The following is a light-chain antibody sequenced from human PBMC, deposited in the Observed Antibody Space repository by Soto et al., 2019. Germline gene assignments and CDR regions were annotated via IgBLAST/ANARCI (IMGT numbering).Light chain of an antibody. CDR3: QQFGSSPLAT. Sequence: EIVLTQSPGTLSLSPGERATLSCRASQTISSSFLAWYQQKPGQAPSLLIYRASRRAPGIPDRFSGSGSWADFTITMSRLEREDFAVYYCQQFGSSPLATFGPGTKVEIK. V-gene: IGKV3-20*01. J-gene: IGKJ3*01. CDR1: QTISSSF. CDR2: RAS.